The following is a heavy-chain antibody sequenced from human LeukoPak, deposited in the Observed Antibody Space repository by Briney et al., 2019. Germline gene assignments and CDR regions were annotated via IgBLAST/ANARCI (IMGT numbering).Heavy chain of an antibody. CDR2: IDAHGGTN. CDR1: RFIFSNYY. V-gene: IGHV3-11*01. D-gene: IGHD5-12*01. CDR3: ARAGTYGGYKVFDN. J-gene: IGHJ5*02. Sequence: GGSLKLSCAASRFIFSNYYVSWIRQAPGKGLEWIATIDAHGGTNYYADSAQDRFTISRDNAKNSLFLQMNSLTAEDTAVYCARAGTYGGYKVFDNWGQGTPVTVSS.